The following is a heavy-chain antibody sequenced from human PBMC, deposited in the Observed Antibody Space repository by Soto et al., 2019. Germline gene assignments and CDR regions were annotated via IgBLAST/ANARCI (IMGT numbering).Heavy chain of an antibody. V-gene: IGHV1-69*06. Sequence: GASVNVSCKASGGTFSSYAISWVRQAPGQGLEWMGGIIPIFGTANYAQKFQGRVTITVDKSTSTAYMELSSLRSEDTAVYYCARDPIVATNPPQSYYYGMDVWGQGTTVTVSS. CDR1: GGTFSSYA. D-gene: IGHD5-12*01. CDR3: ARDPIVATNPPQSYYYGMDV. J-gene: IGHJ6*02. CDR2: IIPIFGTA.